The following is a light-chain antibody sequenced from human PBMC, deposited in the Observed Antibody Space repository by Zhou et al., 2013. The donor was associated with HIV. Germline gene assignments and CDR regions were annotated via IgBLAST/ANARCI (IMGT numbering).Light chain of an antibody. CDR2: AAS. Sequence: TQSPATLSVSPGERATLSCRASQSINGDLAWYQQKPGKAPNLLIYAASTLQSGVPSRFTGSGSGTDFTLTITSLEPEDVATYYCQKYNSAPITFGQGTRLEIK. CDR1: QSINGD. CDR3: QKYNSAPIT. J-gene: IGKJ5*01. V-gene: IGKV1-27*01.